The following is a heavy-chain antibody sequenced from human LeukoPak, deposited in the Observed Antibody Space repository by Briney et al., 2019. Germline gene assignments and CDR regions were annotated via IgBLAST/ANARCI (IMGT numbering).Heavy chain of an antibody. CDR2: ISYDGSNK. CDR1: GFTFSSYG. Sequence: GGSLRLSCAASGFTFSSYGMHWVRQAPGKGLEWVAVISYDGSNKYYADSVKGRFTISRDNSKNTLYLQMNSLRAEDTAVYYCARGATWELLSDFDYWGQGTLVTVSS. D-gene: IGHD1-26*01. V-gene: IGHV3-30*03. CDR3: ARGATWELLSDFDY. J-gene: IGHJ4*02.